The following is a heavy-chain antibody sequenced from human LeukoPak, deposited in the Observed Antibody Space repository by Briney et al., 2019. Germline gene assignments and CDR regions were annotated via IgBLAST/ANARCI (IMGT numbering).Heavy chain of an antibody. Sequence: PGGSLRLSCAASGFTFSSYAMHWVRQAPGKGLEWVAVISYDGSNKYYADSVEGRFTISRDNSKNTLYLQMNSLRAEDTAVYYCARGMTTVVVDAFDIWGQGTMVTVSS. V-gene: IGHV3-30-3*01. CDR1: GFTFSSYA. D-gene: IGHD4-23*01. J-gene: IGHJ3*02. CDR2: ISYDGSNK. CDR3: ARGMTTVVVDAFDI.